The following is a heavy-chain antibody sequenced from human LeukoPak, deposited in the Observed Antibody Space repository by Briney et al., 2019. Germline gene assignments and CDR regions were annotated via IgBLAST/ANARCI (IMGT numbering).Heavy chain of an antibody. CDR3: ARVDSSGWDYMDV. J-gene: IGHJ6*03. CDR1: GGSISSYY. V-gene: IGHV4-59*01. CDR2: IYYSGST. D-gene: IGHD6-19*01. Sequence: SETLSLTCTVSGGSISSYYWSWLRQPPGKGLEWIGYIYYSGSTNYNPSLKSRVTISVDTSKNQFSLKLSSVTAADTAVYYCARVDSSGWDYMDVWGKGTTVTVSS.